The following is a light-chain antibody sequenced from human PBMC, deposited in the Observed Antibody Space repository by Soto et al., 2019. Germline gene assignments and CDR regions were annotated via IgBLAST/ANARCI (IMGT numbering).Light chain of an antibody. V-gene: IGKV1-5*03. Sequence: DIQMTQSPSTLSASVGDRVTITCRASQSISSWLAWYQQKPGKAPKLLIYKASSLESGVPSRFSDSGSGTEFTLTISSLQPDDFATYSCQQYNSYWTFGQWTKVEIK. CDR2: KAS. CDR1: QSISSW. CDR3: QQYNSYWT. J-gene: IGKJ1*01.